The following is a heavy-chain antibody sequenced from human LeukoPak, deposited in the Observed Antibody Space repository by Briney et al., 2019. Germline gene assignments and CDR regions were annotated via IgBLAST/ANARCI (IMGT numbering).Heavy chain of an antibody. D-gene: IGHD1-26*01. CDR3: ARRLGGSSEGYEF. J-gene: IGHJ4*02. CDR2: ISYDGSNK. CDR1: GFTFSSYA. V-gene: IGHV3-30-3*01. Sequence: PGRSLRLSCAASGFTFSSYAMHWVRQAPGKGLEWVAVISYDGSNKYYADSVKGRFTISRDNSKNTLYLQMNSLRAEDTAVYYCARRLGGSSEGYEFWGQGPLVTVSS.